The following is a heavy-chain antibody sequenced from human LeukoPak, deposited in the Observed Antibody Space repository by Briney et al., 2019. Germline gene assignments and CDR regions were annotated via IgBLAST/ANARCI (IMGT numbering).Heavy chain of an antibody. J-gene: IGHJ4*02. CDR3: ATALGRPYYYDSSGFGY. V-gene: IGHV4-4*09. Sequence: SETLSLTCTVSGGSISSYYWSWIRQPPGQGLEWIGYIYTSGSTNYNPSLKSRVTISVDTSKNQFSLKLSSVTAADTAVYYCATALGRPYYYDSSGFGYWGQGTLVTVSS. CDR1: GGSISSYY. D-gene: IGHD3-22*01. CDR2: IYTSGST.